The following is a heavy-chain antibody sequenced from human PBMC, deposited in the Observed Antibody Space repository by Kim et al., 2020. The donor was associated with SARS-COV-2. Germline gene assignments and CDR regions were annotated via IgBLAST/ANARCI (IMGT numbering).Heavy chain of an antibody. CDR2: IYYSGST. D-gene: IGHD2-15*01. J-gene: IGHJ5*02. Sequence: SETLSLTCTVSGGSISSGDYYWSWIRQPPGKGLEWIGYIYYSGSTYYNPSLKSRVTISVDTSKNQFSLKLSSVTAADTAVYYCARVNIVVVVAATPGWFDPWGQGTLVTVSS. CDR3: ARVNIVVVVAATPGWFDP. CDR1: GGSISSGDYY. V-gene: IGHV4-30-4*01.